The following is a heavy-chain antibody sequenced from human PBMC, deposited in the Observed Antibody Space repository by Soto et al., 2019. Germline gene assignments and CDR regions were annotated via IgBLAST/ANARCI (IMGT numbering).Heavy chain of an antibody. J-gene: IGHJ6*02. CDR1: GGSISSGGYY. D-gene: IGHD5-18*01. CDR3: AREMDTAMDTAYYYGMDV. V-gene: IGHV4-31*03. CDR2: IYYSGST. Sequence: QVQLQESGPGLVKPSQTLSLTCTVSGGSISSGGYYWSWIRQHPGKGLEWIGYIYYSGSTYYNPSLKSRVTISGDTSKNQFSLKRSSVTAADTAVYYCAREMDTAMDTAYYYGMDVWGQGTTVTVSS.